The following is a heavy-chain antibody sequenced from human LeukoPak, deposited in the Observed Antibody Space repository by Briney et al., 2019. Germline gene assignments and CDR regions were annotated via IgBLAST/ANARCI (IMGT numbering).Heavy chain of an antibody. D-gene: IGHD6-19*01. Sequence: PGGSLRLSCAASGFTFSSYGMHWVRQAPGKGLEWVAVISYDGSNKYYADSVKGRFIISRDNSKNTPYLQMNSLRAEDTAVYYCAKDLWQWLAPPYNWFDPWGQGTLVTVSS. V-gene: IGHV3-30*18. CDR2: ISYDGSNK. J-gene: IGHJ5*02. CDR1: GFTFSSYG. CDR3: AKDLWQWLAPPYNWFDP.